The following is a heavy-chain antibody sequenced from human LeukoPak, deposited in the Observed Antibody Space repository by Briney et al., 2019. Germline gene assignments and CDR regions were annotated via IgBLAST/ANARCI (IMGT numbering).Heavy chain of an antibody. Sequence: PGGSLRLSCAASGCTFSSYAMSWVRQAPGKGLGWVSTISGSGGSRYYADSVKGRFTISRDNSKNTLYLQMNSLRAEDTAVYYCAKDYGVVGATLNYWGQGTLVTVSS. D-gene: IGHD1-26*01. CDR3: AKDYGVVGATLNY. V-gene: IGHV3-23*01. J-gene: IGHJ4*02. CDR1: GCTFSSYA. CDR2: ISGSGGSR.